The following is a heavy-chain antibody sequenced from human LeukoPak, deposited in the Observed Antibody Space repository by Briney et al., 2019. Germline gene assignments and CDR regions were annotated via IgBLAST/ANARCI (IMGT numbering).Heavy chain of an antibody. V-gene: IGHV4-61*01. Sequence: SETLSLTCTVSGGSFTSGTYFWTWIRQPPGKGLDWIGFISNSGSTNYNPSLKSRVTISRDTSKNRFSLNLNSVTAADTAVYFCARSPSGYRFDYWGQGALVTVSS. J-gene: IGHJ4*02. CDR1: GGSFTSGTYF. CDR2: ISNSGST. D-gene: IGHD3-22*01. CDR3: ARSPSGYRFDY.